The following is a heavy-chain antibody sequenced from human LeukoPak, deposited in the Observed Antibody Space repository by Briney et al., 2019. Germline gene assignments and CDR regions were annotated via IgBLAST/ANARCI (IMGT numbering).Heavy chain of an antibody. V-gene: IGHV1-18*01. CDR2: ISGSNGNT. D-gene: IGHD3-16*02. CDR1: GYTFTSYG. Sequence: ASVKVSCKASGYTFTSYGISWVRQAPGQGLEWMGWISGSNGNTNYAQKLQGRVTMTTDTSTSTAYMELRSLRSEDTAMYYCARADYDFVWGSYRLPDPWGQGTLVTVSS. CDR3: ARADYDFVWGSYRLPDP. J-gene: IGHJ5*02.